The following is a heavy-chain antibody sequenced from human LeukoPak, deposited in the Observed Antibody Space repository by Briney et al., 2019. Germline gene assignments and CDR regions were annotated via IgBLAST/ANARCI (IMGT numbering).Heavy chain of an antibody. D-gene: IGHD5-18*01. J-gene: IGHJ4*02. CDR3: AKQTWGYSYGF. CDR1: GFTFSSYG. V-gene: IGHV3-33*06. CDR2: IWYDGSNK. Sequence: GGSLRLSCAASGFTFSSYGMHWVRQAPGKGLEWVAVIWYDGSNKYYADSVKGRFTISRDNSKNTLYLQMNSLRAEDTAVYYCAKQTWGYSYGFWGQGTLVTVSS.